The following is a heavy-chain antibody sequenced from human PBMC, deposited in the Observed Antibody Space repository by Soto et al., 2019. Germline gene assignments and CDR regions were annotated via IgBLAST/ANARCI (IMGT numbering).Heavy chain of an antibody. CDR1: GFTFSSYW. D-gene: IGHD3-3*01. J-gene: IGHJ4*02. CDR2: IKQDGSEK. CDR3: ARDGYDFWSGYENYYFDD. Sequence: GGSLRLSCAASGFTFSSYWMSWVRQAPGKGLEWVANIKQDGSEKYYVDSVKGRFTISRDNAKNSLYLQMNSLRAEDTAVYYCARDGYDFWSGYENYYFDDWGQGTLVTVSS. V-gene: IGHV3-7*05.